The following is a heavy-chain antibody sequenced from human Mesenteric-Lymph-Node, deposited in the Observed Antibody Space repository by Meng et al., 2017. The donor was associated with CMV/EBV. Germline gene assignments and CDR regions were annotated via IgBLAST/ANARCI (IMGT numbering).Heavy chain of an antibody. D-gene: IGHD2-2*01. CDR3: ARGVPAAYYYYGMDV. Sequence: GESLKISCAASGFTFSSYSMNWVRQAPGKGLEWVSYISSSSSTIHYADSVKGRFTISRDNAKNSLYLQMNSLRVEDTAVYYCARGVPAAYYYYGMDVWGRGTMVTVSS. CDR2: ISSSSSTI. J-gene: IGHJ6*02. CDR1: GFTFSSYS. V-gene: IGHV3-48*04.